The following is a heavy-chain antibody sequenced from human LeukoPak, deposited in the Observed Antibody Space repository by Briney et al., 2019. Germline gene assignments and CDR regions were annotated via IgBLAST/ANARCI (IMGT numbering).Heavy chain of an antibody. CDR3: ARELVSSGTGYFDL. D-gene: IGHD3-10*02. V-gene: IGHV3-23*01. CDR1: GVTFGNFG. J-gene: IGHJ2*01. CDR2: ITGSTTWT. Sequence: PGGSLRLSCEASGVTFGNFGMTWVRQAPGKGPQWVSGITGSTTWTYYAASVKGRFTVSRDNSQNTLHLQMNSLRADDTAVYYCARELVSSGTGYFDLWGRGTLVTVSS.